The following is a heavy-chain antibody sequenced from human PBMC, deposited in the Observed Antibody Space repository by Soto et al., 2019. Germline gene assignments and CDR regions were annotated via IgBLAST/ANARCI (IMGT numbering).Heavy chain of an antibody. CDR2: ISYDGRVK. CDR3: ARDFIVGAPDYFDY. CDR1: GFTFSDYP. D-gene: IGHD1-26*01. Sequence: QVQLVESGGGVVQPGRSLSLSCAASGFTFSDYPMHWVRQAPGKGLGWAAVISYDGRVKYYVDSVKGRFTISRDDCKNTLYLQMNSLRVDDTAVYYCARDFIVGAPDYFDYCGQGTLVTVSS. V-gene: IGHV3-30*04. J-gene: IGHJ4*02.